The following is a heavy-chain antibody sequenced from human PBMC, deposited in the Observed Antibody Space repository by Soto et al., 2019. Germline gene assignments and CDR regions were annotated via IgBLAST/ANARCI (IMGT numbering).Heavy chain of an antibody. CDR2: IWYDGSNK. J-gene: IGHJ6*02. D-gene: IGHD3-9*01. V-gene: IGHV3-33*01. Sequence: GGSLRLSCAASGFTFSSYGMHWVRQAPGKGLEWVAVIWYDGSNKYYADSVKGRFTISRDNSKNTLYLQMNSLRAEDTAVYYCARDWDILTDYYYYYGMDVWGQGTTVTVS. CDR3: ARDWDILTDYYYYYGMDV. CDR1: GFTFSSYG.